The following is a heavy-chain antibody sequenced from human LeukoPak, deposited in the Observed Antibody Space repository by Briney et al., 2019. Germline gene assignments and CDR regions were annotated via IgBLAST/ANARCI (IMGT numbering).Heavy chain of an antibody. CDR3: ARGHSSGYYLKY. D-gene: IGHD3-22*01. CDR1: GFPFSTYG. J-gene: IGHJ4*02. V-gene: IGHV3-48*04. Sequence: GGSLRLSCAASGFPFSTYGMTWVRQAPGKGLEWVAAISHSGGTTYYADSVKGRFTISRDNAKNSLYLQMNSLRAEDTAVYYCARGHSSGYYLKYWGQGALVTVSS. CDR2: ISHSGGTT.